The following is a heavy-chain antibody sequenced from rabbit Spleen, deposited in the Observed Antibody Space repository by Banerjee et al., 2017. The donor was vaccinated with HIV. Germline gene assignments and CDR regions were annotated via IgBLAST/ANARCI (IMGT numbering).Heavy chain of an antibody. Sequence: QEQLVESGGDLVQPGASLTLTCTVSGFSFSSSYWICWVRQAPGKGLEWIACIYAGSSGSTYYANWAKGRFTISKTSSTTVTLQMTSLTAADTATYFCARDDVHVDYGLTWLDLWGQGTLVTVS. CDR1: GFSFSSSYW. V-gene: IGHV1S45*01. J-gene: IGHJ3*01. CDR2: IYAGSSGST. CDR3: ARDDVHVDYGLTWLDL. D-gene: IGHD6-1*01.